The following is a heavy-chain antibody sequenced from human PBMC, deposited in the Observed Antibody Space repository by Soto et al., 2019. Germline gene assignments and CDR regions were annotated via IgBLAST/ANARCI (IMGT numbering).Heavy chain of an antibody. CDR2: VGGSRGNT. CDR3: ARGYGDYVADFDY. Sequence: GGSLRLSCAASGFTFSSHAMNWVRLAPGRGLEWVSAVGGSRGNTYYADSAKGRFTISRDNSKNTVYLQMNSLRAEDTAVYYCARGYGDYVADFDYWGQGTLVTVSS. D-gene: IGHD4-17*01. CDR1: GFTFSSHA. J-gene: IGHJ4*02. V-gene: IGHV3-23*01.